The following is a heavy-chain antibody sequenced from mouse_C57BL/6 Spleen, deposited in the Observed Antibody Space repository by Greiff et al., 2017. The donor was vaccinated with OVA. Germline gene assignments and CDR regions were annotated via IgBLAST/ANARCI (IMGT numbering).Heavy chain of an antibody. J-gene: IGHJ1*03. CDR1: GFSLTSYA. Sequence: QVQLQQSGPGLVAPSQSLSITCTVSGFSLTSYAISWVRQPPGKGLEWLGVIWTGGGTNYNSALKSRLSISKDNSKSQVFLKMNSLQTDDTARYXCALTTVVEDWYFDVWGTGTTVTVSS. CDR3: ALTTVVEDWYFDV. V-gene: IGHV2-9-1*01. D-gene: IGHD1-1*01. CDR2: IWTGGGT.